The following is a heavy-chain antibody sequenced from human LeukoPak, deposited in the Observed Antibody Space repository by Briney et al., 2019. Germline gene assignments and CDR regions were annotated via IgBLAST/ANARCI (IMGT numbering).Heavy chain of an antibody. D-gene: IGHD3-10*01. V-gene: IGHV5-51*01. CDR2: IYPGDSDT. Sequence: GESLKISCKGSGYSFITYWIGWVRQMPGKGLEWMGIIYPGDSDTRYSPSFQGQVTISADKSISTAYLQWSSLKASDTAMYYCARLSPITMVRGVMRYYYYGMDVWGQGTTVTVSS. CDR3: ARLSPITMVRGVMRYYYYGMDV. CDR1: GYSFITYW. J-gene: IGHJ6*02.